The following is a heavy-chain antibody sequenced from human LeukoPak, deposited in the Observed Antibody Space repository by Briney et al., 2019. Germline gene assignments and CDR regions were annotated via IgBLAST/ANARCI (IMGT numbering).Heavy chain of an antibody. J-gene: IGHJ2*01. CDR1: GFTFSSYA. D-gene: IGHD4-17*01. CDR3: ARPLKVTTVADL. CDR2: ISYDGSNK. V-gene: IGHV3-30-3*01. Sequence: GGSLRLSCAASGFTFSSYAMHWVRQAPGKGLEWVAVISYDGSNKYYADSVKGRFTISRDNAKNSLYLQMNSLRAEDTAVYYCARPLKVTTVADLWGRGTLVTVSS.